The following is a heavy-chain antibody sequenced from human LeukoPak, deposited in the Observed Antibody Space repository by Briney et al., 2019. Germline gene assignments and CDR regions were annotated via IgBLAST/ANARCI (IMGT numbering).Heavy chain of an antibody. Sequence: SETLSLTCTVSGGSISSYYWSWIRQPPGKGLEWIGYIYTSGSTNYNPSLKSRVTISVDTSKNQFSLKLSSVTAADTAVYYCARHKGSYSGSYYWFDPWGQGTLVTVSS. CDR1: GGSISSYY. D-gene: IGHD1-26*01. CDR3: ARHKGSYSGSYYWFDP. J-gene: IGHJ5*02. V-gene: IGHV4-4*09. CDR2: IYTSGST.